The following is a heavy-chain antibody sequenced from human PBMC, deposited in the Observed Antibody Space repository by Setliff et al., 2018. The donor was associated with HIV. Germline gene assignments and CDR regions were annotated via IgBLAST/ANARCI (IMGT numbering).Heavy chain of an antibody. V-gene: IGHV4-61*02. J-gene: IGHJ4*02. CDR1: GGSISSGSYH. CDR2: FYTSGST. Sequence: PSETLSLTCTVSGGSISSGSYHWSWIRQPAGKGLEWIGRFYTSGSTNYNPSLKSRVTISVDTSKNQFSLKLSSVTAADTAVYYCARGEYYFDYWGQGTLVTVSS. CDR3: ARGEYYFDY.